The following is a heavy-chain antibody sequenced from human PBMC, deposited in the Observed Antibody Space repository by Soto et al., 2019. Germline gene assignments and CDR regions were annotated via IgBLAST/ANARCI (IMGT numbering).Heavy chain of an antibody. CDR1: GYTFTSYD. V-gene: IGHV1-8*01. D-gene: IGHD3-10*01. CDR3: ARGFSGYYGSGSYTPWFDP. CDR2: MNPNSGNT. J-gene: IGHJ5*02. Sequence: ASVKVSCKASGYTFTSYDINWVRQSTGQWLEWMGWMNPNSGNTGYAQKFQGRVTMTRNTSISTAYMELSSLRSEDTAVYYCARGFSGYYGSGSYTPWFDPWGQGTLVTVSS.